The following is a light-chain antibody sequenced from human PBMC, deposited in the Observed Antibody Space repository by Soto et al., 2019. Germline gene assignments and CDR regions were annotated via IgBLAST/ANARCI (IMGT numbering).Light chain of an antibody. J-gene: IGLJ1*01. Sequence: QSVLTQPPSASGTPGQRVTISCSGSSSNSGNYYVHWYQQLPEAAPKLLIYRNNQRPSGVPDRFSGSKSGTSASLAISGLRSEDEADYYCAAWDDSMSVLFGTGTKLTVL. CDR2: RNN. CDR1: SSNSGNYY. CDR3: AAWDDSMSVL. V-gene: IGLV1-47*01.